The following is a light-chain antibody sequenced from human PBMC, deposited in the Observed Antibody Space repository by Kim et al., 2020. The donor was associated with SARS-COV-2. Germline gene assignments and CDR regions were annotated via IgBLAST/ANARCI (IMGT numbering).Light chain of an antibody. J-gene: IGKJ3*01. CDR3: QQTNNFPFT. CDR2: GAS. V-gene: IGKV1-12*01. CDR1: QGIADW. Sequence: DIQMTQSPSAVSASVGDRVIITCRASQGIADWLAWYQQKPGEAPHLLIHGASTLHGGVPSRFSGSGYGTEFSLSIDGLQPEDSATYYCQQTNNFPFTFGPGTKVDI.